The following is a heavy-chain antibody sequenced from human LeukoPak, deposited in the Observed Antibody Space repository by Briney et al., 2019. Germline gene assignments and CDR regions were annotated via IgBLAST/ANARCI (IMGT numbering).Heavy chain of an antibody. Sequence: SETLSLTCTVSGGSISSYYWSWIRQPAGKGLEWIGRIYTSGSTNYNPSLKSRVTMSVDTSKNQFSLKLSSVTAADTAVYYCAXAGLGYCSGGSCSSAPLDAFDIWGQGTMVTVSS. J-gene: IGHJ3*02. D-gene: IGHD2-15*01. CDR1: GGSISSYY. CDR3: AXAGLGYCSGGSCSSAPLDAFDI. CDR2: IYTSGST. V-gene: IGHV4-4*07.